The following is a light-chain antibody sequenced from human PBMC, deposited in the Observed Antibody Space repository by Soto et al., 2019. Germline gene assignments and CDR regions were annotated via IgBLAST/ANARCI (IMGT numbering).Light chain of an antibody. J-gene: IGLJ1*01. CDR3: SSYGASSTTHYV. CDR2: DVT. V-gene: IGLV2-14*03. Sequence: QSALTQPASLSGSPGQSITISCTGTSSDVGGYNYVSWYQQHPGKAPKLIIYDVTNRPSGVSNRFFGSKSGNTASLTLSGLQPDDEPDNDSSSYGASSTTHYVFGSGTKLTVL. CDR1: SSDVGGYNY.